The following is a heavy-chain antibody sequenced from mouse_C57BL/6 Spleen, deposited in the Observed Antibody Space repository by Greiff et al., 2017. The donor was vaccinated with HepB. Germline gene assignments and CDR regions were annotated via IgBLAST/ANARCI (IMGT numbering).Heavy chain of an antibody. CDR3: ARGYYGSSLYAMDY. Sequence: QVQLQQSGAELVRPGPSVKVSCKASGYAFTNYLIEWVKQRPGQGLEWIGVINPGSGGTNYNEKFKGKATLTADKSSSTAYMQLSSLTSEDSAVYFCARGYYGSSLYAMDYWGQGTSVTVSS. CDR2: INPGSGGT. CDR1: GYAFTNYL. V-gene: IGHV1-54*01. D-gene: IGHD1-1*01. J-gene: IGHJ4*01.